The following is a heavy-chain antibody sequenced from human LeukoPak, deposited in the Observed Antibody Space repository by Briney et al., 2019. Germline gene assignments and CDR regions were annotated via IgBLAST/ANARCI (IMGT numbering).Heavy chain of an antibody. Sequence: GGSLRLSCAASGFTFSSYAMSWVRQAPGKGLEWVSGISGSGGSTYYADSVKGRFTISRDNSKNTLYLQMNRLRADDTAVYYCAKSEAIRDYYDSSGYYYDYWGQGTLVTVSS. D-gene: IGHD3-22*01. CDR3: AKSEAIRDYYDSSGYYYDY. CDR2: ISGSGGST. V-gene: IGHV3-23*01. CDR1: GFTFSSYA. J-gene: IGHJ4*02.